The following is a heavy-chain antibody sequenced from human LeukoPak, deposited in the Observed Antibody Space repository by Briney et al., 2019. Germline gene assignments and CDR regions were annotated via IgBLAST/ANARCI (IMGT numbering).Heavy chain of an antibody. V-gene: IGHV1-2*02. Sequence: WASVKVSCKASGYTFTGYYMHWVRQAPGQGLEWMGWINPNSGGTNYAQKFQGRVTMTRDTSTSTVYMELSSLRSEDTAIYYCARIRDGYNDAYDIWGQGTVVTVPS. D-gene: IGHD5-24*01. CDR2: INPNSGGT. CDR3: ARIRDGYNDAYDI. J-gene: IGHJ3*02. CDR1: GYTFTGYY.